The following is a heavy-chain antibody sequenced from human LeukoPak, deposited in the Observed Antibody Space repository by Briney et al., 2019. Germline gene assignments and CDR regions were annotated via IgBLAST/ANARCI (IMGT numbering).Heavy chain of an antibody. D-gene: IGHD5-18*01. CDR3: ARDRRSQLWFHFDY. V-gene: IGHV3-33*01. J-gene: IGHJ4*02. CDR2: IWYDGSNK. Sequence: PGGSLRLSCAASGFTFSSYGMHWVRQAPGKGLEWVAVIWYDGSNKYYADSVKGRFTISRDNSKNTLYLQMNSLRAEDTAVYYCARDRRSQLWFHFDYWGQGTLVTVSS. CDR1: GFTFSSYG.